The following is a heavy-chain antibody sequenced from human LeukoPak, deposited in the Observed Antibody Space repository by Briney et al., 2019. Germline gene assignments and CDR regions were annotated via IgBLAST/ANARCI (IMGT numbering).Heavy chain of an antibody. CDR3: ARAQYYDFWSGTYYFDY. Sequence: SETLSLTCTVSGGSISSSSYYRGWIRQPPGKGLEWIGSIYYSGSTYYNPSLKSRVTISVDTSKNQFSLKLSSVTAADTAVYYCARAQYYDFWSGTYYFDYWGQGTLVTVSS. D-gene: IGHD3-3*01. CDR1: GGSISSSSYY. CDR2: IYYSGST. V-gene: IGHV4-39*07. J-gene: IGHJ4*02.